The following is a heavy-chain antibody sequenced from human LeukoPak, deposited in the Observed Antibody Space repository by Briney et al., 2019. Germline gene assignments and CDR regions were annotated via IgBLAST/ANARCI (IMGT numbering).Heavy chain of an antibody. J-gene: IGHJ4*02. CDR3: ARQDRRYFDWLPFDY. D-gene: IGHD3-9*01. V-gene: IGHV4-61*08. CDR2: IYYSGST. Sequence: PSETLSLTCTVSGGAIASGGYSWNWIRQPPGKGLEWIGYIYYSGSTNYNPSLKSRVTISVDTSKNQFSLKLSSVTAADTAVYYCARQDRRYFDWLPFDYWGQGTLVTVSP. CDR1: GGAIASGGYS.